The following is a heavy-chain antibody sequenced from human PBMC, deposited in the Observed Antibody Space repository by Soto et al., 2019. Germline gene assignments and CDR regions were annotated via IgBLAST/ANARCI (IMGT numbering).Heavy chain of an antibody. CDR2: ISANLGIA. Sequence: SVKVSCKASGYTFSSDGISWGRQAPGQGLEWMGRISANLGIANYAQKFQGRVTITADKSTSTAYMELSSLRSEDTAVYYCAGSDYGDPHDYWGQGTLVTVSS. CDR1: GYTFSSDG. D-gene: IGHD4-17*01. V-gene: IGHV1-69*04. J-gene: IGHJ4*02. CDR3: AGSDYGDPHDY.